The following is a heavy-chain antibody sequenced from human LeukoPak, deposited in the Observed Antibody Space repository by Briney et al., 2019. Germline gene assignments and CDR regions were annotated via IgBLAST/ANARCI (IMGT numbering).Heavy chain of an antibody. D-gene: IGHD3-10*01. CDR2: TSTSVPT. J-gene: IGHJ5*02. V-gene: IGHV4-4*07. Sequence: PSETLSLTCIVSGVSTSSGYWSWIRQPAGKGLEWMGHTSTSVPTYYNPSLKSRVTMSLDTSENHFSLKLSSVTAADTAVYYCARGYGSGSYSTWGQGTLVTVSS. CDR3: ARGYGSGSYST. CDR1: GVSTSSGY.